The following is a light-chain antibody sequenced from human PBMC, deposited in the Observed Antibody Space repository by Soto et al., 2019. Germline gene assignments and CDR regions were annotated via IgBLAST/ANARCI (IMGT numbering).Light chain of an antibody. CDR1: SSDVGHYDY. J-gene: IGLJ1*01. CDR3: NSYTSRYTFV. Sequence: QSALTQPASVSGSPGQSITISCTGSSSDVGHYDYVSWFQQHPGRAPTLLIYDVTYRPSGVSNRFSGSKSGNTASLTISGLQPEDEADYYCNSYTSRYTFVLGTGTKLTVL. V-gene: IGLV2-14*03. CDR2: DVT.